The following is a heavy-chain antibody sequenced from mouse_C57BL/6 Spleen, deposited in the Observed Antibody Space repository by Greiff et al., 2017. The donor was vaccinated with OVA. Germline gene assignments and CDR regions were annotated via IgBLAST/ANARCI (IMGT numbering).Heavy chain of an antibody. CDR3: ARSGDYVYAMDD. CDR1: GYAFSSYW. D-gene: IGHD2-4*01. J-gene: IGHJ4*01. CDR2: IYPGDGDT. V-gene: IGHV1-80*01. Sequence: VQLQQSGAELVKPGASVKISCKASGYAFSSYWMNWVKQRPGQGLEWIGQIYPGDGDTNYHGKFQGKATLTADKSSSTAYMQLSSLTSEDSAVYFCARSGDYVYAMDDWGQGTSVTVSS.